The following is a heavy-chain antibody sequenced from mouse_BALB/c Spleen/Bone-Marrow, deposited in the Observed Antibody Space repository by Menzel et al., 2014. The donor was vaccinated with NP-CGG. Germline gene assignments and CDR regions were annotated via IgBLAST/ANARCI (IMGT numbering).Heavy chain of an antibody. Sequence: QVHVKQSGAELAKPGASVKMSCMASGYTFTNYWMHWVKQRPGQGLEWIGYINPSTGYTEYNQKFKDKATLTADKSSSTAYMQLSSLTSEDSAVYYCARIYYYGRDYWGQGTTLTVSS. CDR1: GYTFTNYW. J-gene: IGHJ2*01. CDR2: INPSTGYT. D-gene: IGHD1-1*01. V-gene: IGHV1-7*01. CDR3: ARIYYYGRDY.